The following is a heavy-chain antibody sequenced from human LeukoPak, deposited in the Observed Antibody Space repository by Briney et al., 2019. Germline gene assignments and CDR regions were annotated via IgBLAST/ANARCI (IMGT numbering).Heavy chain of an antibody. CDR1: GFTFSSYS. V-gene: IGHV3-21*01. CDR2: ISSSSSYI. D-gene: IGHD6-19*01. CDR3: ARDAYMGVAVAGTLGY. Sequence: GGSLRLSCAASGFTFSSYSMNWVRQAPGKGLEWVSSISSSSSYIYYADSVKGRFTISRDNAKNSLYLQMNSLRAEDTAVYYCARDAYMGVAVAGTLGYWGQGTLVTVSS. J-gene: IGHJ4*02.